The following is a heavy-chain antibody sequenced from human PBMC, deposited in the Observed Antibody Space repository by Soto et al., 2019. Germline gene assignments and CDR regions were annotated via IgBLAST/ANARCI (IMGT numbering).Heavy chain of an antibody. CDR3: ASSIAAAAMALDY. D-gene: IGHD6-13*01. CDR1: GYSFTSYW. CDR2: IYPGDSDT. V-gene: IGHV5-51*01. J-gene: IGHJ4*02. Sequence: GESLKISCKGSGYSFTSYWIGWVRQMPGKGLEWMGIIYPGDSDTRYSPSFQGQVTISADKSISTAYLQWSSLKASDTALFYCASSIAAAAMALDYWGQGTLVTVSS.